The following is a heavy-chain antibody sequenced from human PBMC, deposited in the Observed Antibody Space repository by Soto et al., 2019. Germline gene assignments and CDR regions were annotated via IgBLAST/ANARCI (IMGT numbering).Heavy chain of an antibody. CDR2: MHYSGST. V-gene: IGHV4-28*01. D-gene: IGHD3-16*01. Sequence: PSETLSLTCAVSGYSISSANWWGWIRQPPGKGLEWIGYMHYSGSTHYSPSLRSRVTLSADTSKNQFSLTLSSVTAVDTAVHYCVRYVSGSNARWFGTWGQATLVTVSS. J-gene: IGHJ5*02. CDR3: VRYVSGSNARWFGT. CDR1: GYSISSANW.